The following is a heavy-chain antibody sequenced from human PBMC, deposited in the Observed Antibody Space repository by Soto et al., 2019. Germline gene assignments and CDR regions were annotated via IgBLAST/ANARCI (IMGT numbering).Heavy chain of an antibody. Sequence: PSETLSLTCTVSGGSISSYYWSWIRQPPGKGLEWIGYIYYSGSTNYNPSLKSRVTISVDTSKNQFSLKLSSVTAADTAVYYCARVRYDILTGYRFDYWGQGTLVTVSS. D-gene: IGHD3-9*01. CDR2: IYYSGST. CDR1: GGSISSYY. J-gene: IGHJ4*02. CDR3: ARVRYDILTGYRFDY. V-gene: IGHV4-59*01.